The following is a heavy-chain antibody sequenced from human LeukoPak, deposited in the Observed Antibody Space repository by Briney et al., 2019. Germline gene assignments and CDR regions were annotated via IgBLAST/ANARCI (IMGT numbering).Heavy chain of an antibody. Sequence: SSETLSLTCTVSGGSISSSSYYWGWIRQPPGKGLEWIGRIYYSGSTYYNPSLKSRVTISVDTSKNQCSLKLSSVTAADTAVYYCARDLANCSGGSCSDYWGQGTLVTVSS. CDR2: IYYSGST. V-gene: IGHV4-39*02. CDR3: ARDLANCSGGSCSDY. CDR1: GGSISSSSYY. D-gene: IGHD2-15*01. J-gene: IGHJ4*02.